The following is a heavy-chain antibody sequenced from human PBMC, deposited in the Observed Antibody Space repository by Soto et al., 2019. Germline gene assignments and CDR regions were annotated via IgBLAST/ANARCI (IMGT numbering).Heavy chain of an antibody. D-gene: IGHD2-2*01. CDR3: ARAPAYCSSTSCNAGVAARPGYYYMDV. Sequence: QVQLVQSGAEVKKPGASVKVSCKASGYTFTSYGISWVRQAPGQGLEWMGWISAYNGNTNYAQKLQGRVTMTTDTSTSTANMELRSMRSDDTAVYYCARAPAYCSSTSCNAGVAARPGYYYMDVWGKGPTVTVSS. V-gene: IGHV1-18*01. CDR1: GYTFTSYG. CDR2: ISAYNGNT. J-gene: IGHJ6*03.